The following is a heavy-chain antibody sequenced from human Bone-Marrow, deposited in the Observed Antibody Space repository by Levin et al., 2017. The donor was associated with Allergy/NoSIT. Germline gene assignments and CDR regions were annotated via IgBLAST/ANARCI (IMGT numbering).Heavy chain of an antibody. Sequence: PGGSLRLSCEASGFTFSSFEMNWVRQVPGKGLEWVSYMSSSGSSMNYADSVKGRFTISRDNAKQSLYLQMDSLRGDDTAVYYCARGFAPYGMDVWGQGTTVTVSS. CDR2: MSSSGSSM. CDR3: ARGFAPYGMDV. J-gene: IGHJ6*02. D-gene: IGHD3-3*01. CDR1: GFTFSSFE. V-gene: IGHV3-48*03.